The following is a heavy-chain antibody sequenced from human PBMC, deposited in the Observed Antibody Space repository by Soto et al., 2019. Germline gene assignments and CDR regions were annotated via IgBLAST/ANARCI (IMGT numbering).Heavy chain of an antibody. Sequence: SETLSLTCTVSGGSIISYYWSWILQPPWKGLEWIGYIYYSGSTSYNPSLKSRVTISVDTSKNQFSLKLSSVTAADTAVYYCARCGSGWYESEYYYYMDVWGKGTTVTVSS. CDR3: ARCGSGWYESEYYYYMDV. CDR2: IYYSGST. CDR1: GGSIISYY. V-gene: IGHV4-59*08. J-gene: IGHJ6*03. D-gene: IGHD6-19*01.